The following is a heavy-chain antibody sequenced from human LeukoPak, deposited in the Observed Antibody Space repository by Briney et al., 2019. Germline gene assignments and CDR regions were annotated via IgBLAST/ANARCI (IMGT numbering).Heavy chain of an antibody. CDR2: IYSNGST. V-gene: IGHV4-4*07. CDR1: GASFSAFH. Sequence: PSETLSLTCTVSGASFSAFHWTWFRQPAGKGLEWIGLIYSNGSTLFNPSLKSRVAMSVDLTKNQLSLKLTSVTAADTAMYYCARKGGDYWGRGTLVTVSS. CDR3: ARKGGDY. J-gene: IGHJ4*02.